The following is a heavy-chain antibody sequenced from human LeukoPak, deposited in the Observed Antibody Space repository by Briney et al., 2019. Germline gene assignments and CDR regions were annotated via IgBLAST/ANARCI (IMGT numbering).Heavy chain of an antibody. J-gene: IGHJ6*02. V-gene: IGHV4-61*01. CDR3: ARDGIVVVPAAMKYYYYYGMDV. CDR2: IYYSEST. Sequence: PSETLSLTCTVSGGSVSSGRYYWSWIRQPPGKGLEWFGYIYYSESTNYNPSLKSRVTISVDTSKNQFSLQLSSVTAADTAVYYCARDGIVVVPAAMKYYYYYGMDVWGQGTTVTVSS. CDR1: GGSVSSGRYY. D-gene: IGHD2-2*01.